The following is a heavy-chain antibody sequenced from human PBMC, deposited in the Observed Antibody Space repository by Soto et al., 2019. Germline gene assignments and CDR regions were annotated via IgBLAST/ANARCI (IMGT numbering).Heavy chain of an antibody. CDR1: GFSFSDAW. CDR3: TTDPPAGSRAIDY. J-gene: IGHJ4*02. CDR2: IKRQTEGGTT. V-gene: IGHV3-15*07. Sequence: GGSLRLSCVGSGFSFSDAWMSWVRQAPGKGLEWVGRIKRQTEGGTTDYPASVKGRFIISRDDSENTLYLQMNSLKTEDTAMYYCTTDPPAGSRAIDYWGQGT.